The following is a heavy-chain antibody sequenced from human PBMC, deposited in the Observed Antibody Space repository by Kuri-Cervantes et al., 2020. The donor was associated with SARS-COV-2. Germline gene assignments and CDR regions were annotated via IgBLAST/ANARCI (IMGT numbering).Heavy chain of an antibody. CDR3: AREVEGSDAFDI. V-gene: IGHV4-59*01. J-gene: IGHJ3*02. CDR2: IYYSGST. Sequence: GSLRLSCTVSGGSISSYYWSWIRQPPGKGLEWIGYIYYSGSTNYNPSLKSRVTISVDTSKNQFSLKLSSVTAADTAVYYCAREVEGSDAFDIWGQWTMVTVSS. CDR1: GGSISSYY.